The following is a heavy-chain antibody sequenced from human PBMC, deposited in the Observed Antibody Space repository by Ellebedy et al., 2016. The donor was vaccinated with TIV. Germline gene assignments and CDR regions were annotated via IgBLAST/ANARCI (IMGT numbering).Heavy chain of an antibody. Sequence: GESLKISCEASGFTFSNFNMHWVRQAPGKGLEWVAFISNDGTNNYYADSVKGRFTISRDNAKNTLYLQMNSLRAEDTAVYYCARAGSSGWEAYFDLWGRGTLVTVSS. J-gene: IGHJ2*01. CDR3: ARAGSSGWEAYFDL. D-gene: IGHD6-19*01. CDR2: ISNDGTNN. CDR1: GFTFSNFN. V-gene: IGHV3-30-3*01.